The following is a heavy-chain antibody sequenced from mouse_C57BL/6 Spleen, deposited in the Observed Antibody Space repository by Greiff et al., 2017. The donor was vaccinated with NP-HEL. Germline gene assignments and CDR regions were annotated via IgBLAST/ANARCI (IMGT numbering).Heavy chain of an antibody. Sequence: VPLQPSGAELVKPGASVKLSCKASGYTFTEYTIHWVKQRSGQGLEWIGGFYPGSGSIKYNEKFKDKATLTVDKSSSTAYMELSSLTSDDSAVYSCDRHEEGLEGLFAYWGQGTLVTVSA. D-gene: IGHD3-3*01. CDR2: FYPGSGSI. V-gene: IGHV1-62-2*01. CDR3: DRHEEGLEGLFAY. CDR1: GYTFTEYT. J-gene: IGHJ3*01.